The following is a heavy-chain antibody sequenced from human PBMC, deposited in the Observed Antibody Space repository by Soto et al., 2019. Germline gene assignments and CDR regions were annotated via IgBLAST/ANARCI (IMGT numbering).Heavy chain of an antibody. CDR3: SKDPRVHYYGSGSSSY. CDR1: GFVFSSYA. CDR2: FSGSGGNT. D-gene: IGHD3-10*01. V-gene: IGHV3-23*01. Sequence: EVQLLESGGGLVQPGGSLILSCAASGFVFSSYAMSWVRQAPGKGLEWVSTFSGSGGNTYYADSVKGRFTISRDNSKNTLYVKMNSLRADDKALYYCSKDPRVHYYGSGSSSYWGQGTLVTVSS. J-gene: IGHJ4*02.